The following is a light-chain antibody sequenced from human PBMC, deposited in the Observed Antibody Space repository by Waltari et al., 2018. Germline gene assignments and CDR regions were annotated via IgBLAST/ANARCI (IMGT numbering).Light chain of an antibody. CDR3: MQTVQFRWT. Sequence: DIVLTQTPLSSPVTLGQPASISCRSSQSLVYSDGNTYLSWLQQRPGQPPRLLIYQVSNRFCGVPDRFSGSGAGTDFTLKISRVEAEDVGVYYCMQTVQFRWTFGQGTKVEIK. V-gene: IGKV2-24*01. J-gene: IGKJ1*01. CDR2: QVS. CDR1: QSLVYSDGNTY.